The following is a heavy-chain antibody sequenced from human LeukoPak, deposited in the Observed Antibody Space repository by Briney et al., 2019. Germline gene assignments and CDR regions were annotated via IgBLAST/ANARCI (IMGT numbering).Heavy chain of an antibody. V-gene: IGHV3-30*18. CDR1: GFTFSSYG. J-gene: IGHJ5*02. CDR3: AKDRVTMVRGPTGFDP. Sequence: GGSLRLSCAASGFTFSSYGMHWVRQAPGKGLEWVAVISYDGSNKYYADSVKGRFTISRDNSKNTLYLQMNSLRAEDTAVYYCAKDRVTMVRGPTGFDPWGQGTLVTVSS. D-gene: IGHD3-10*01. CDR2: ISYDGSNK.